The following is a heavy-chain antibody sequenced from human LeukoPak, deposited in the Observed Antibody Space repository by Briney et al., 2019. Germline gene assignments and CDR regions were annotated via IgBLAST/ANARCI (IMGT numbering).Heavy chain of an antibody. J-gene: IGHJ4*02. CDR3: ARAGYSYGTGYYFDY. Sequence: PSETLSLTCTVSGASIGNYYWSWIRQPAGKGLEWIGRTHTSGSANYNPSLKSRVTMSVDTSKNQFSLKLTSVTAADTAVYYCARAGYSYGTGYYFDYWGQGTLVTVSS. CDR2: THTSGSA. D-gene: IGHD5-18*01. V-gene: IGHV4-4*07. CDR1: GASIGNYY.